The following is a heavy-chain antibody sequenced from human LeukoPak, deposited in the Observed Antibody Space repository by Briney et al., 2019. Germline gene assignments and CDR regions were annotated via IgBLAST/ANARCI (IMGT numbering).Heavy chain of an antibody. CDR2: ITSSSSYI. V-gene: IGHV3-21*01. J-gene: IGHJ4*02. CDR1: GFTFSSYS. CDR3: ARVLAAAGAYYFDY. D-gene: IGHD6-13*01. Sequence: GGSLRLSCAASGFTFSSYSMSWVRQAPGEGLEWVSSITSSSSYIYYADSLKGRFTISRDNANNSLYLQMNSPRAEDTTVYYCARVLAAAGAYYFDYWGQGTLVTVSS.